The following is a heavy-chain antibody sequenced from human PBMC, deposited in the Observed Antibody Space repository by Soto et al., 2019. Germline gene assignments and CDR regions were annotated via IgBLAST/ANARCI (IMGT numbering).Heavy chain of an antibody. D-gene: IGHD3-3*01. V-gene: IGHV3-23*01. CDR1: GFTFSSYA. CDR3: AKGAKDYDLWSGYPKRPSMDV. CDR2: ISGSGGST. Sequence: GGSLRLFCAASGFTFSSYAMSWVRQAPGKGLEWVSAISGSGGSTYYADSVKGRFTISRDNSKNTLYLQMNSLRAEDTAVYYCAKGAKDYDLWSGYPKRPSMDVWGQGTKVTVSS. J-gene: IGHJ6*02.